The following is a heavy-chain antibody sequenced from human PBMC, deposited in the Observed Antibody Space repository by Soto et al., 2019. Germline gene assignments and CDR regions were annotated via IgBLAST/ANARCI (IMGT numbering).Heavy chain of an antibody. CDR2: IIPIFGTA. D-gene: IGHD3-22*01. CDR3: ARDSQLNYYDSSGSVYYYYGMDV. Sequence: SVKVSCKASGGTFSSYAISWVRQPPGQGLEWMGGIIPIFGTANYAQKFQGRVTITADKSTSTAYMELSSLRPEDTAVYYCARDSQLNYYDSSGSVYYYYGMDVWGQGTTVTVSS. J-gene: IGHJ6*02. CDR1: GGTFSSYA. V-gene: IGHV1-69*06.